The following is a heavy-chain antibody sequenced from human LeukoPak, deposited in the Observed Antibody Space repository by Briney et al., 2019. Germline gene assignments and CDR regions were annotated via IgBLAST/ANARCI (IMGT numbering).Heavy chain of an antibody. CDR1: GGSFSGYY. CDR3: ARGVWDEGAVDY. V-gene: IGHV4-34*01. Sequence: SETLSLTCAVYGGSFSGYYWSWIRQPPGKGLEWIGEINHSGSTNYNPSLKSRVTISVDTFKNQFSLKLSSVTAADTAVYYCARGVWDEGAVDYWGQGTLVTVSS. CDR2: INHSGST. D-gene: IGHD1-26*01. J-gene: IGHJ4*02.